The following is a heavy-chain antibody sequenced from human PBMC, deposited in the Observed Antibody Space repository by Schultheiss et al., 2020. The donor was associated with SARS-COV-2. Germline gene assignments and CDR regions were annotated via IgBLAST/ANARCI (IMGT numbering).Heavy chain of an antibody. CDR2: INPNSGGT. Sequence: ASVKVSCKASGYTFTGYYMHWVRQAPGQGLEWMGWINPNSGGTNYAQKFQGWVTMTRDTSISTAYMELSRLRSDDTAVYYCARANSRKDIVATKAYYYYGMDVWGQGTTVTVSS. V-gene: IGHV1-2*04. J-gene: IGHJ6*02. CDR1: GYTFTGYY. D-gene: IGHD5-12*01. CDR3: ARANSRKDIVATKAYYYYGMDV.